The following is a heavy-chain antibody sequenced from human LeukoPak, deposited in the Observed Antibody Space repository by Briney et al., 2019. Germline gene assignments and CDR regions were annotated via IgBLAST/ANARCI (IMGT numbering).Heavy chain of an antibody. CDR3: ARHYSSSWYHGGYYYYMDV. V-gene: IGHV1-18*01. CDR2: ISAYNGNT. Sequence: ASVKVSCKASGYTFTSYGISWVRQAPGQGLEWMGWISAYNGNTNYAQKLQGRVTMTTDTSTSTAYMELRSLGSDDTAVYYCARHYSSSWYHGGYYYYMDVWGKGTTVTISS. CDR1: GYTFTSYG. D-gene: IGHD6-13*01. J-gene: IGHJ6*03.